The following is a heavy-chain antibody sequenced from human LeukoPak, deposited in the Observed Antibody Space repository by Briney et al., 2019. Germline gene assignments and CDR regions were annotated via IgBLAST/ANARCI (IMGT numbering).Heavy chain of an antibody. CDR2: ISYDGSNK. D-gene: IGHD4-17*01. CDR1: GFTFSSYA. V-gene: IGHV3-30-3*01. Sequence: GRSLRLSCAASGFTFSSYAMHWVRQAPGKGLEWVAVISYDGSNKYYADSVKGRFTISRDNSKNTLYLQMNSLRAEDTAVYYCAKAHDYGDYGRRGLDYWGQGTLVTVSS. J-gene: IGHJ4*02. CDR3: AKAHDYGDYGRRGLDY.